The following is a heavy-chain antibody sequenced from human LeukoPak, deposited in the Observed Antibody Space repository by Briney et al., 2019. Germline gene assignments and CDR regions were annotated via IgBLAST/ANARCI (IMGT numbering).Heavy chain of an antibody. D-gene: IGHD2-21*02. CDR2: IYSGGST. V-gene: IGHV3-66*01. CDR1: GFTVSSDY. Sequence: GGSLRLSCSASGFTVSSDYMSWVRQAPGKGLEWLSVIYSGGSTYYADSVKGRFTISRDNSKNTVYLQMNTLRVEDTAVYYCARGGSVPATRSFDYRGQGTLVTVSS. CDR3: ARGGSVPATRSFDY. J-gene: IGHJ4*02.